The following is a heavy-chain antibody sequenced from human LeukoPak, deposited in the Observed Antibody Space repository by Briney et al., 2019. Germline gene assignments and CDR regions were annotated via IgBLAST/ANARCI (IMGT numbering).Heavy chain of an antibody. J-gene: IGHJ4*02. CDR2: ISSSGSTI. D-gene: IGHD6-13*01. V-gene: IGHV3-11*04. Sequence: GGSLRLSCAASGFTFSDYYMSWIRQAPGKGLEWVSYISSSGSTIYYADSVKGRFTISRDNAKNSLYLQMNSLRAEDTAVYYCARDLRGGKIAAAGTSPPDYWGQGTLVTVSS. CDR3: ARDLRGGKIAAAGTSPPDY. CDR1: GFTFSDYY.